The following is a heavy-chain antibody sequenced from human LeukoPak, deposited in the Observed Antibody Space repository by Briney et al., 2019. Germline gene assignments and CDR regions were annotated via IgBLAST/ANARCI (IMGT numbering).Heavy chain of an antibody. CDR3: AGALWFGEFAFDY. J-gene: IGHJ4*02. CDR1: GGSLSGYS. Sequence: SETLSLTCAVHGGSLSGYSWSWIRQPPGKGLEWIVEINHSGSTTYNPSLKSRVTISVDTSKNTFSLKLSSITAAATAVHYCAGALWFGEFAFDYWGQGTLVTVSA. D-gene: IGHD3-10*01. V-gene: IGHV4-34*01. CDR2: INHSGST.